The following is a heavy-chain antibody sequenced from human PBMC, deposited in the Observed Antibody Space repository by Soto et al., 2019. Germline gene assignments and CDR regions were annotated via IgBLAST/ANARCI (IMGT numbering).Heavy chain of an antibody. J-gene: IGHJ4*02. CDR2: IYYIGTT. CDR3: AREEKQLSRYGGDFDY. D-gene: IGHD3-16*01. V-gene: IGHV4-61*01. Sequence: QVQLQESGPGLVKPSETLSLTCSVPDGSVNTGNYYWSWIRQPPGKGLEWIGHIYYIGTTNYNPSLKSRVTISVDTSKNQFSLKVTSVTAADTAVYFCAREEKQLSRYGGDFDYWGQGILVTVSS. CDR1: DGSVNTGNYY.